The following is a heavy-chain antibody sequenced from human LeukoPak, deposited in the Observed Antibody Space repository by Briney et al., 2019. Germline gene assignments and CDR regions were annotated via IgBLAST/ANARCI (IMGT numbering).Heavy chain of an antibody. CDR2: IYYSGTT. V-gene: IGHV4-39*01. CDR3: ARLPRYDFWS. D-gene: IGHD3-3*01. J-gene: IGHJ4*02. Sequence: PSETLSLTCTVSGGSISRTNFYWGRIRQPPGKGLEWIGSIYYSGTTNYNPSLKSRVTISVDTSKKQFSLKLRSVTAADTAVYYCARLPRYDFWSWGQGTLVTVSS. CDR1: GGSISRTNFY.